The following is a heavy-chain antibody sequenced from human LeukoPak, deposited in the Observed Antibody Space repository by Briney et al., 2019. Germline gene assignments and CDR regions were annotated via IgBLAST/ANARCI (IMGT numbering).Heavy chain of an antibody. CDR2: VYYDGST. Sequence: SSETLSLTCTVSGVSISGYYWSWIRQPPGKGLEWIGYVYYDGSTKYNPSLKSRVTISINTSKKQFSLKLSAVTAADTAVYYCARPLGGPARAAFDLWGQGTMVPVSS. V-gene: IGHV4-59*01. CDR1: GVSISGYY. J-gene: IGHJ3*01. D-gene: IGHD3-16*01. CDR3: ARPLGGPARAAFDL.